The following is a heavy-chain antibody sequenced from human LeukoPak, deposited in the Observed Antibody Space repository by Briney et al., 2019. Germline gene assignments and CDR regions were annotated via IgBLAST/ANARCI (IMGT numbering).Heavy chain of an antibody. CDR1: GYTFTSYG. CDR2: INTNTGNP. V-gene: IGHV7-4-1*02. D-gene: IGHD2-15*01. Sequence: ASVKVSCKASGYTFTSYGISWVRQAPGQGLEWMGWINTNTGNPTYAQGFTGRFVFSLDTSVSTAYLQISSLKAEDTAVYYCATAVVVVVAATDDAFDIWGQGTMVTVSS. J-gene: IGHJ3*02. CDR3: ATAVVVVVAATDDAFDI.